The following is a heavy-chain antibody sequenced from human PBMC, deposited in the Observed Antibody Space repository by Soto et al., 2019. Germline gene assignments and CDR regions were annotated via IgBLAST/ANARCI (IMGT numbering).Heavy chain of an antibody. V-gene: IGHV2-5*01. CDR2: IYWNDDK. J-gene: IGHJ5*02. D-gene: IGHD3-22*01. CDR1: GFSLSTSGVG. Sequence: SGPTLVNPTQTLTLTCTFSGFSLSTSGVGVGWIRQPPGKALEWLALIYWNDDKRYSPSLKSRLTITKDTSKNQVVLTMTNMDPVDTATYYCAHRGPDPGSSGYNWFDPWGQGTLVTVSS. CDR3: AHRGPDPGSSGYNWFDP.